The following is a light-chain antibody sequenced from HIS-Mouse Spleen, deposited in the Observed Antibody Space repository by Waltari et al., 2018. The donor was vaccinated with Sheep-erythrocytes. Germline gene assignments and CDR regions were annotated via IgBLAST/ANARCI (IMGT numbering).Light chain of an antibody. CDR2: EVS. Sequence: QSALTQPASVSGSPGQSITISCTGTSSDVGGYNYVSWYQQHPGKAPKLMIYEVSNRPSGIPERFSGSNSGNTATLTISGTQAMDEADYYCQAWDSSTAVFGGGTKLTVL. CDR1: SSDVGGYNY. CDR3: QAWDSSTAV. J-gene: IGLJ2*01. V-gene: IGLV2-14*01.